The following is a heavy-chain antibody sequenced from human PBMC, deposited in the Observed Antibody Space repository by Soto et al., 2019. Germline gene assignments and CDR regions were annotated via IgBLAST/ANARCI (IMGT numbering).Heavy chain of an antibody. CDR2: VYTSGNT. CDR1: GGSIRGYY. D-gene: IGHD2-15*01. CDR3: ARGEARAVAATFDY. Sequence: QVQLQESGPGLVKPSETLSLTCTVSGGSIRGYYWSWLRQTAGKGLEWIGRVYTSGNTDYSPSLKSRVTMSVDISKNQFSLKLTSVTAADTAIYYGARGEARAVAATFDYWGQGSLVTVSS. J-gene: IGHJ4*02. V-gene: IGHV4-4*07.